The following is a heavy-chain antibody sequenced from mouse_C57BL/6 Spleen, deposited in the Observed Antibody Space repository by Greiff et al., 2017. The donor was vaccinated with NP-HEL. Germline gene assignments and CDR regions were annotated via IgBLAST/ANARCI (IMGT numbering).Heavy chain of an antibody. J-gene: IGHJ2*01. D-gene: IGHD2-4*01. V-gene: IGHV14-4*01. CDR3: TNYLAGYDYSYYFDY. CDR1: GFNIKDDY. Sequence: VQLQQSGAELVRPGASVKLSCTASGFNIKDDYMHWVKQRPEQGLEWIGWIDPENGDTEYASKFQGKATITADTSSNTAYLQLSSLTSEDTAVYYCTNYLAGYDYSYYFDYWGQGTTLTVSS. CDR2: IDPENGDT.